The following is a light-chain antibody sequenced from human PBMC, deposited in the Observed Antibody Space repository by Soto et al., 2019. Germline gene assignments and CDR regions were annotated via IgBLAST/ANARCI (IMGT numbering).Light chain of an antibody. J-gene: IGLJ1*01. CDR3: SSYAGTYSYV. CDR2: DVT. CDR1: NSDVGGYDY. V-gene: IGLV2-11*01. Sequence: QSVLTQPRSVSGSPGQSVAISCTGTNSDVGGYDYVSWYQQHPGKAPKLMVYDVTKRPSGVPDRFSGSKSGNTASLTISGLQYEDEADYYCSSYAGTYSYVFGTGTKLTVL.